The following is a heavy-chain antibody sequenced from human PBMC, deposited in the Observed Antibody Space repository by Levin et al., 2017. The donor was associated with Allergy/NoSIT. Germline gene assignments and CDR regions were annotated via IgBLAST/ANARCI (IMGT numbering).Heavy chain of an antibody. CDR1: GFSLSTSGVG. J-gene: IGHJ2*01. Sequence: SGPTLVKPTQTLTLTCTFSGFSLSTSGVGVGWIRQPPGKALEWLALIYWDDDKRYSPSLKSRLTITKDTSKNQVVLTMTNMDPVDTATYYCAHCARIAVAGTYGYFDLWGRGTLVTVSS. CDR2: IYWDDDK. V-gene: IGHV2-5*02. CDR3: AHCARIAVAGTYGYFDL. D-gene: IGHD6-19*01.